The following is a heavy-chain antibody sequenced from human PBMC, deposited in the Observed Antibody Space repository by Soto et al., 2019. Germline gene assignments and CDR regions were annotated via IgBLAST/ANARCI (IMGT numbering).Heavy chain of an antibody. D-gene: IGHD3-22*01. CDR1: GGTFSNHA. CDR2: IIPLSGTT. V-gene: IGHV1-69*13. J-gene: IGHJ4*02. Sequence: SVKVSCKASGGTFSNHAVSWVRQAPGQGPEWMGGIIPLSGTTNYVQKFQGRVTITADESMTTAYMELSSLRYEDTAVYYCARGPDRSGFYLFDYWGQGTLVTVSS. CDR3: ARGPDRSGFYLFDY.